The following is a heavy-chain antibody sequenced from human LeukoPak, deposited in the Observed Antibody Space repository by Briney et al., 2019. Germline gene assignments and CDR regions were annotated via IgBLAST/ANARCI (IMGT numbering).Heavy chain of an antibody. D-gene: IGHD4-17*01. CDR3: IVFGDSNH. V-gene: IGHV3-53*01. CDR2: THSSGGT. J-gene: IGHJ5*02. CDR1: GFTCSHNY. Sequence: GGSLRLSCAASGFTCSHNYMSWVRQAPGKGLERVSATHSSGGTYYADSVKGRFTISRDTSKNTLYLQINSLSVEDTAVYYCIVFGDSNHWGQGTLVTVSS.